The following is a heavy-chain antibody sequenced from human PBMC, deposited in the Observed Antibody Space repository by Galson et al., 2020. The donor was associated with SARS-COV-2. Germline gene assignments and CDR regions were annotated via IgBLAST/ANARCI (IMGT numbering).Heavy chain of an antibody. J-gene: IGHJ6*03. V-gene: IGHV1-24*01. CDR2: FDPEDGET. D-gene: IGHD4-17*01. CDR1: GYTLTELS. CDR3: ATAKIYDYYYYYMDV. Sequence: ASVKVSCKVSGYTLTELSMHWVRQAPGKGLEWMGGFDPEDGETIYAQKFQGRVTMTEDTSTDTAYMELSSLRSEDTAVYYCATAKIYDYYYYYMDVWGKGTTVTVSS.